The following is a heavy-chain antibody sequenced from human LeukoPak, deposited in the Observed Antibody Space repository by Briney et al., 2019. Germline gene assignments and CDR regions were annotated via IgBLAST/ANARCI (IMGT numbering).Heavy chain of an antibody. J-gene: IGHJ5*02. CDR3: ASIVGATTRVEP. V-gene: IGHV4-39*07. CDR2: IYYSGST. Sequence: PSETLALTCTVSGGSISSSSYYWGWIRQPPGKGLEWIGSIYYSGSTYYNPSLKSRVTISVDTSKNQFSLKLSSVTAADTAVYDCASIVGATTRVEPWGQGTLVTVSS. CDR1: GGSISSSSYY. D-gene: IGHD1-26*01.